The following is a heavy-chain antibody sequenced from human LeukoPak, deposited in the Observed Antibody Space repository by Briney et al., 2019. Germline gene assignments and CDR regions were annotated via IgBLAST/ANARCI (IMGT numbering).Heavy chain of an antibody. Sequence: SETLSLTCAGYGGSFSGYYWSWIRQPPGKGLEWIGEINHSGSTNYNPSLKSRVTISVDTSKNQFSLKLSSVTAADTAVYYCASLYDSSGYGSYHFDYWGQGTLVTVSS. V-gene: IGHV4-34*01. D-gene: IGHD3-22*01. J-gene: IGHJ4*02. CDR2: INHSGST. CDR3: ASLYDSSGYGSYHFDY. CDR1: GGSFSGYY.